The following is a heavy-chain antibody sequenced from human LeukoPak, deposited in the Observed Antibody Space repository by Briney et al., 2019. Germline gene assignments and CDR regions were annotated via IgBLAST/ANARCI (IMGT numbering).Heavy chain of an antibody. D-gene: IGHD1-20*01. CDR1: GFAFSTYG. CDR2: IWFDGSSQ. J-gene: IGHJ5*02. CDR3: VRDPQINWNRPSPLS. Sequence: GGSLRLSCAASGFAFSTYGMHWVRQAPGKGLEWVSVIWFDGSSQYYTDSVKGRFTISRDNSKNTLFLQMNSLRAEDTAVYYCVRDPQINWNRPSPLSWGQGTLVTVSS. V-gene: IGHV3-33*01.